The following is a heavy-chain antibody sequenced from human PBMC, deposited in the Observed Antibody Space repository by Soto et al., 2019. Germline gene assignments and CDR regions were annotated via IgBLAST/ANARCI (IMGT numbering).Heavy chain of an antibody. CDR3: IRRCQYVSSGYFAD. Sequence: GGSLRLSCAASGFTFSGSAMHWVRQASGEGLEWVGRIRSKPNTYATGYAASVKGRFTISRDDSKNTVYLQMNSLQIEDTAVYYCIRRCQYVSSGYFADWGEGTVVSVSS. D-gene: IGHD3-22*01. J-gene: IGHJ4*02. V-gene: IGHV3-73*01. CDR1: GFTFSGSA. CDR2: IRSKPNTYAT.